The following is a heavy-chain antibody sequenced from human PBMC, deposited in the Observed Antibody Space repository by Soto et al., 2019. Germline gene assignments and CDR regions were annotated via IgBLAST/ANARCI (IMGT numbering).Heavy chain of an antibody. D-gene: IGHD2-21*01. CDR2: IYNRGNT. Sequence: QVQLQESGPGLVKPSQTLSLTCTVSGGSISDGAYYWSWIRQPPGKGLEWIGHIYNRGNTYNNPSLKSRLTISVDTSKNQFSLNLNSVTAADPAVYYCASGLSGDKVDQWGQGTLVTVSS. J-gene: IGHJ4*02. V-gene: IGHV4-30-4*01. CDR3: ASGLSGDKVDQ. CDR1: GGSISDGAYY.